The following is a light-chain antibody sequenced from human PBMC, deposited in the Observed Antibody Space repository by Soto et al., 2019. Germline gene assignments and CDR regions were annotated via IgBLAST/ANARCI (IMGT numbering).Light chain of an antibody. J-gene: IGLJ1*01. CDR3: GSYTASTPFYV. Sequence: LNPPASGSGSPGQSITISCTGTRTDVDGHDYVSWYQQHPGQAPKLIIFDVHNRPSGVSSRFSGSKSGDTASLTISGLQAEDDGDYYCGSYTASTPFYVFGTGTKVTVL. CDR1: RTDVDGHDY. V-gene: IGLV2-14*03. CDR2: DVH.